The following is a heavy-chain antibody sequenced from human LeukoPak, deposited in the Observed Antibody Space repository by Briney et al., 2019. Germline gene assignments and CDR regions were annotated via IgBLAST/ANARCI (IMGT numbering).Heavy chain of an antibody. V-gene: IGHV3-48*01. CDR3: AKDLVPPSGFVPRGKGGFGVLLPLDY. Sequence: GGSLRLSCAASGFTFSSYSMNWVRQAPGKGLEWVSYISSSSSTIYYADSVKGRFTISRDNAKNSLYLQMHSLRAEDTAVYYCAKDLVPPSGFVPRGKGGFGVLLPLDYWGQGTLVTVSS. J-gene: IGHJ4*02. D-gene: IGHD3-10*01. CDR2: ISSSSSTI. CDR1: GFTFSSYS.